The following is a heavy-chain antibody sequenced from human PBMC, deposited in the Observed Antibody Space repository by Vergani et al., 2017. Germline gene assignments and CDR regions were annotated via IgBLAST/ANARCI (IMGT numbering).Heavy chain of an antibody. D-gene: IGHD6-13*01. CDR2: INSGGST. CDR1: GFTVSSNY. CDR3: ARFGSSSWYGDY. Sequence: EVQLVESGGGLVQPGGSLRLSCAVSGFTVSSNYMSWVRQAPGKGLEWVSVINSGGSTYYADSVKGRFTISRDNSKNTLYLQMNSLRGEDTAVYYCARFGSSSWYGDYWGQGTPVTVSS. J-gene: IGHJ4*02. V-gene: IGHV3-66*02.